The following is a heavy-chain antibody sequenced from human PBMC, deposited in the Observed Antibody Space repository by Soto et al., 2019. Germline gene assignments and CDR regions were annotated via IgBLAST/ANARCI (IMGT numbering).Heavy chain of an antibody. CDR2: IYYSGST. J-gene: IGHJ4*02. CDR1: GGSVSSGSNY. D-gene: IGHD3-22*01. CDR3: ARGVYDSSGYSFGYDD. Sequence: SETLSLTCTVSGGSVSSGSNYWSWIRQTPGKGLEWIGYIYYSGSTNYNPSLKSRVTISLDTSKNQFSLKLSSVTAADTAVYYCARGVYDSSGYSFGYDDWGQGTLVTVSS. V-gene: IGHV4-61*01.